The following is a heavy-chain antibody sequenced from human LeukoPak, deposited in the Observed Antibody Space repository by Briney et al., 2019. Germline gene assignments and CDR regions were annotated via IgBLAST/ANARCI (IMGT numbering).Heavy chain of an antibody. J-gene: IGHJ4*02. Sequence: AASVKVSCKASGYTFTGYYMHWVRQAPGQGLEWMGWINPNSGGTNYAQKFQGRVTMTSDTSISTAYMELSRLRSDDTAVYYCAIIVATIGPFDYWGQGTLVTVSS. CDR1: GYTFTGYY. CDR3: AIIVATIGPFDY. D-gene: IGHD5-12*01. CDR2: INPNSGGT. V-gene: IGHV1-2*02.